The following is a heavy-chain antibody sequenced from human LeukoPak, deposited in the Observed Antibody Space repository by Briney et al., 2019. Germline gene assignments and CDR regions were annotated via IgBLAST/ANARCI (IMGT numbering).Heavy chain of an antibody. D-gene: IGHD5-18*01. CDR1: GGSFSGYY. V-gene: IGHV4-34*01. CDR2: INHSGST. J-gene: IGHJ5*02. Sequence: PSETLSLTCAVYGGSFSGYYWSWIRQPPGKGLEWIGEINHSGSTNYNPSLKSRVTISVDTSKNQFSLKLSSVTAADTAVYYCARCGYSYGSGIRFWFDPWGQGTLVTVSS. CDR3: ARCGYSYGSGIRFWFDP.